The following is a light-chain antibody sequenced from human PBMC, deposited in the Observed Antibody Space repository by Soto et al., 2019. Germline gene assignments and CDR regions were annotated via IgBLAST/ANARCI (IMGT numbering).Light chain of an antibody. CDR3: QQYGSSQLT. CDR2: AAS. CDR1: KSVIGGR. V-gene: IGKV3-20*01. J-gene: IGKJ4*01. Sequence: EIVLTQSPGTLSLSPGERATPSCRASKSVIGGRLVWYQQKPGQAPIVLIHAASRRATGITDRFSGSGSGTEFTLTISRLEPEDFAVYYCQQYGSSQLTVRGGPKVEIK.